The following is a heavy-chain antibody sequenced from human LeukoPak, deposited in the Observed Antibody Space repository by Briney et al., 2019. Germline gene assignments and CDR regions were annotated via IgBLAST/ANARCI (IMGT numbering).Heavy chain of an antibody. CDR2: VSGNGVST. Sequence: GGSLRLSCAASGFSFDDYVMHWVRQAPGKGLEWVSTVSGNGVSTWNADSVKGRFTISRDNSKNTLYLQMNSLRAEDTAVYYCAKDSSSAWFDPWGQGTLVTVSS. V-gene: IGHV3-23*01. J-gene: IGHJ5*02. CDR1: GFSFDDYV. CDR3: AKDSSSAWFDP.